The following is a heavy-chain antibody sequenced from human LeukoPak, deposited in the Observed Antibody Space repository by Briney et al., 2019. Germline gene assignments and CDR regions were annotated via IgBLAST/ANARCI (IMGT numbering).Heavy chain of an antibody. D-gene: IGHD5-24*01. V-gene: IGHV3-23*01. J-gene: IGHJ5*02. CDR2: ISDSGGST. CDR3: AKGDGYNYDNWFDP. Sequence: PGGSLRVSCAASGFTFNNYALSGVRQAPGKGLEWVSAISDSGGSTYYADSVKGRFTISRDNSQNTLYLQMNSLRAEDTAVYYCAKGDGYNYDNWFDPWGQGTLVTVSS. CDR1: GFTFNNYA.